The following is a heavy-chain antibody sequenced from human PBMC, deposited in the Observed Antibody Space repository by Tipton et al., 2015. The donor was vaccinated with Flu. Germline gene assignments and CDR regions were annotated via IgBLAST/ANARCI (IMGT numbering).Heavy chain of an antibody. V-gene: IGHV3-53*01. CDR2: IYSGGST. Sequence: QLVQSGGGLVKPRGSLRLSCAASGFTVSSNYMSWVRQAPGKGLEWVSVIYSGGSTYYADSVKGRFTISRDNSKNTLYLQINSLRAEDTAVYYCARDARIGSGWYDAFDIWGQGTMVTVSS. CDR3: ARDARIGSGWYDAFDI. J-gene: IGHJ3*02. D-gene: IGHD6-19*01. CDR1: GFTVSSNY.